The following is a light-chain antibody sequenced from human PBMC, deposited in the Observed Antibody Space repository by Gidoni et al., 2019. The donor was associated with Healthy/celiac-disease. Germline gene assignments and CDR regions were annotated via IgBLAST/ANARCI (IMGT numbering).Light chain of an antibody. CDR2: DAS. Sequence: DIQMTQSPSTLSASVGDRVTITCRASQSISSWLAWYQQKPGKAPKLLIYDASSLESGVPTRFSGSGHGTEFTLTISSLQPDDFATYYCQQYNSLFGPGTKVDIK. J-gene: IGKJ3*01. CDR1: QSISSW. CDR3: QQYNSL. V-gene: IGKV1-5*01.